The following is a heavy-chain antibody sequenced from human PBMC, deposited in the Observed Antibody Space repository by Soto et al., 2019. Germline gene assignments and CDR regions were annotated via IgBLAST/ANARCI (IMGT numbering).Heavy chain of an antibody. CDR3: ARAPMVRGVINGVDY. J-gene: IGHJ4*02. CDR1: GGSISSSNW. Sequence: SETLSLTCAVSGGSISSSNWWSWVRQPPGKGLEWIGEIYHSGSTNYNPSLKSRVTISVDKSKNQFSLKLSSVTAADTAVYYCARAPMVRGVINGVDYWGQGTLVTVSS. CDR2: IYHSGST. D-gene: IGHD3-10*01. V-gene: IGHV4-4*02.